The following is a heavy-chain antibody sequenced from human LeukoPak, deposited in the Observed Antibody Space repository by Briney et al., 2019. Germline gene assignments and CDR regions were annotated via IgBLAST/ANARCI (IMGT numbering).Heavy chain of an antibody. CDR1: GFTFSDYY. V-gene: IGHV3-11*01. CDR3: AGRATAGRCFDY. Sequence: GGSLRLSCAASGFTFSDYYMTWIRQAPGKGLEWVSYISGGGSVMSYADSVKGRFTVSRDNAKNSLFLQMNSLRAEDTAVYYCAGRATAGRCFDYWGQGTLVTVSS. D-gene: IGHD6-13*01. J-gene: IGHJ4*02. CDR2: ISGGGSVM.